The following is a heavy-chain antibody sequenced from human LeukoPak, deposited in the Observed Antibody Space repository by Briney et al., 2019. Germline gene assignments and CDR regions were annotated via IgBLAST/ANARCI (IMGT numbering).Heavy chain of an antibody. CDR2: VHLDGRT. V-gene: IGHV4-4*02. J-gene: IGHJ4*02. CDR1: GGSVTSTNW. D-gene: IGHD2/OR15-2a*01. Sequence: PSGTLSLTCGVSGGSVTSTNWWTWVRQPPGKGLEWIGEVHLDGRTNYNPSLKSRLTMSVDLSENHISLKLTSVTDADTAVYYCAREGGFYRPLDYSGQGTLVTVSS. CDR3: AREGGFYRPLDY.